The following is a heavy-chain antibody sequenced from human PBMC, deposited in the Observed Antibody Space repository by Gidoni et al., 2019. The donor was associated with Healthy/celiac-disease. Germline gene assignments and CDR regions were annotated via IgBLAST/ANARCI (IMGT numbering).Heavy chain of an antibody. J-gene: IGHJ4*02. CDR3: ARDNGYCSSTSCYAGGFDY. CDR1: GFTFRSHG. D-gene: IGHD2-2*01. CDR2: IWYDGSNK. Sequence: VQLVESGGVVVQLGRSLRLSGAASGFTFRSHGRHWVGQAPGKGLEWVAVIWYDGSNKYYADSVKGRFTISRDNSKNTLYLQMNSLRAEDTAVYYCARDNGYCSSTSCYAGGFDYWGQGTLVTVSS. V-gene: IGHV3-33*01.